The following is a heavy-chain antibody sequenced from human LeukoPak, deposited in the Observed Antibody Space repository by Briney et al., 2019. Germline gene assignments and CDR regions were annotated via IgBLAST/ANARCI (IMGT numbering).Heavy chain of an antibody. D-gene: IGHD5-18*01. CDR3: AKDDSGYSYGYDY. V-gene: IGHV3-23*01. J-gene: IGHJ4*02. CDR1: GFTFSNYA. CDR2: ISGSGGST. Sequence: GGSLRLSCAASGFTFSNYAMTWVRQAPGKGLEWVSAISGSGGSTYYADSVKGRFTISRDNSKSTLYLQMNSLRAEDTAVYYCAKDDSGYSYGYDYWGQGTLVTVSS.